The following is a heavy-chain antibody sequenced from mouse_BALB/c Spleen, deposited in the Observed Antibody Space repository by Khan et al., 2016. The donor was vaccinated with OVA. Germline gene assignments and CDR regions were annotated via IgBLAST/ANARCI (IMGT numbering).Heavy chain of an antibody. CDR2: IWAGGGT. D-gene: IGHD1-1*01. J-gene: IGHJ3*01. V-gene: IGHV2-9*02. CDR3: ARDYYYGAWFAY. CDR1: GFSLTSYG. Sequence: QVQLQESGPGLVAPSQSLSITCTVSGFSLTSYGVHWVRQPPGKGLEWLGVIWAGGGTTYNSALMSRLSISKDNSKSQACVKLNSLQTEDTAMYYWARDYYYGAWFAYWGQGTLVTVSA.